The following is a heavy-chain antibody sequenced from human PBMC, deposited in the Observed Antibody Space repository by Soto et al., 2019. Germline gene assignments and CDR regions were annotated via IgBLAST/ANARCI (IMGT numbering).Heavy chain of an antibody. Sequence: SETLSLTCTVSGGSLSSYFWSWIRQPPGKGLEWIGYIYYTGSTNYNPSLKSRVTISVDTSKNQFSLNLRSVTAADTAVYYCARLYYDSYGYYYFDSWGQGTLVTVSS. V-gene: IGHV4-59*01. CDR3: ARLYYDSYGYYYFDS. D-gene: IGHD3-22*01. J-gene: IGHJ4*02. CDR1: GGSLSSYF. CDR2: IYYTGST.